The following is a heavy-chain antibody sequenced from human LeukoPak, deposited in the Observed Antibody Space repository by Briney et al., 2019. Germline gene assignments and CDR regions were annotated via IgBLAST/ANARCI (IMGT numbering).Heavy chain of an antibody. J-gene: IGHJ5*02. CDR3: AGGGASGSGSGIYLYNGGNWFDP. CDR2: VYPGGST. CDR1: GGSISNYY. Sequence: VKPSETLSLTCTVSGGSISNYYWSWIRQPPGKGLEWIGYVYPGGSTSYNPSLKSRVTTSTDTSKNQFSLRLMSVTAADTAVYYCAGGGASGSGSGIYLYNGGNWFDPWGQGTLVTVSS. V-gene: IGHV4-59*01. D-gene: IGHD3-10*01.